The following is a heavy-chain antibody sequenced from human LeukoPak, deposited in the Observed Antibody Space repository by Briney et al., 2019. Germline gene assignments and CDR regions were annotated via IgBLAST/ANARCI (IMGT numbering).Heavy chain of an antibody. Sequence: SETLSLTCAVYGGSSSVYYWSWIRHPPGKGLGWICEIYHSGSTNYNPSRKSRVTISVDASKNQFSLKLSSVTAADTAVYYCARVRKVTSFDYWGQGTMVTVSS. CDR3: ARVRKVTSFDY. V-gene: IGHV4-34*01. J-gene: IGHJ4*02. CDR1: GGSSSVYY. CDR2: IYHSGST. D-gene: IGHD4-17*01.